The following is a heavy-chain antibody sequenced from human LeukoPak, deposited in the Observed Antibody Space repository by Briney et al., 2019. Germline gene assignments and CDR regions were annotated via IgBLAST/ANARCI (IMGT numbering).Heavy chain of an antibody. CDR2: ISGSGGST. J-gene: IGHJ4*02. CDR3: ARDPTSPLQYDY. Sequence: GGSLRLSCAASGFTFSSYAMSWVRQAPGKGLEWVSAISGSGGSTYYADSVKGRFTISRDNSKNTLYLQMNSLRAEDTAVYYCARDPTSPLQYDYWGQGTLVTVSS. D-gene: IGHD4-11*01. CDR1: GFTFSSYA. V-gene: IGHV3-23*01.